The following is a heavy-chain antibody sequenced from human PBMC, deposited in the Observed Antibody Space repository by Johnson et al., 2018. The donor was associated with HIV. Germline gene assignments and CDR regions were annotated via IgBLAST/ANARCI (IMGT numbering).Heavy chain of an antibody. CDR3: APRGRVGGSYGDAFDI. V-gene: IGHV3-66*01. CDR2: IYRGGAT. J-gene: IGHJ3*02. CDR1: GFSVSASY. Sequence: VQLVESGGGLVQPGGSLRLSCAASGFSVSASYMSWLRQAPGKALEWVSVIYRGGATYYAASVQGRFTISRDNSKNTLYLQMNSLRAEDTAVYYCAPRGRVGGSYGDAFDIWGQGTMVTVSS. D-gene: IGHD1-26*01.